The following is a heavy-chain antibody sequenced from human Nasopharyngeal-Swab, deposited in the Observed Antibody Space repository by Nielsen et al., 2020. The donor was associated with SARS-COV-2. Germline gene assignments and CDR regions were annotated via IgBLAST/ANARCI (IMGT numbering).Heavy chain of an antibody. D-gene: IGHD3-3*01. V-gene: IGHV4-31*02. CDR1: GGSISSGGYY. CDR2: IYYSGST. Sequence: SCTVSGGSISSGGYYWSWIRQHPGKGLEWLGYIYYSGSTYYNPSLKSRVTISVDTSKNQFSLKLSSVTAADTAVYYCARAPHTIFGVVTTFDYWGQGTLVTVSS. J-gene: IGHJ4*02. CDR3: ARAPHTIFGVVTTFDY.